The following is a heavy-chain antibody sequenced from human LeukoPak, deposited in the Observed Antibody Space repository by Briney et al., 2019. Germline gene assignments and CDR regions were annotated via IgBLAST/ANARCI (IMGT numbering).Heavy chain of an antibody. J-gene: IGHJ4*02. CDR1: GGSFSGYY. V-gene: IGHV4-34*01. Sequence: PSETLSLTCAVYGGSFSGYYWSWIRQPPGKGLEWIGEINHSGRSNYNPSLKSRVTISVDTSKNQFSLKLSSVTAADTAVYYCARAYGSGSYYAYYFDYWGQGTLVTVSS. D-gene: IGHD3-10*01. CDR2: INHSGRS. CDR3: ARAYGSGSYYAYYFDY.